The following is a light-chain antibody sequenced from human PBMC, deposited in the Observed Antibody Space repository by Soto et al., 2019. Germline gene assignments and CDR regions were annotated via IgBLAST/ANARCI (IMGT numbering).Light chain of an antibody. CDR2: QTS. CDR1: QYINTR. V-gene: IGKV3-20*01. J-gene: IGKJ5*01. CDR3: QHYGASPPFT. Sequence: EIVFTQSPATLSSFQGDRVTLSCRASQYINTRLAWYQHRPGQAPRLLIYQTSLRAAGIPARFSASGSGTHFILTISRLEPGDFAVYYCQHYGASPPFTFGQGTRLEI.